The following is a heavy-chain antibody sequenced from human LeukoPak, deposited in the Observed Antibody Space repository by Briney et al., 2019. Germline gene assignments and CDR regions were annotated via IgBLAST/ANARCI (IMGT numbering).Heavy chain of an antibody. Sequence: HPGGSLRLSCSASGFTFSSYVMHWARQAPGKGLEYVSAITNNGYTYYADSVKGRFTISRDNSKNTLYLQMNSLRAEDTAIYYCVRRSVEGLYFDYWGQGTLVTVSS. CDR1: GFTFSSYV. CDR2: ITNNGYT. J-gene: IGHJ4*02. V-gene: IGHV3-64D*06. D-gene: IGHD5-24*01. CDR3: VRRSVEGLYFDY.